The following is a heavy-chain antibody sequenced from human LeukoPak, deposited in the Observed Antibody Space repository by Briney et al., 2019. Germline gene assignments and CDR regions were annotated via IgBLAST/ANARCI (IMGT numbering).Heavy chain of an antibody. Sequence: GGSLNLSCAASGFSFSNAWVTWIRQAPGKGLEWVGRIKRNSDAGTTDYGAPVRGRFLISRDDSKNTVYLQMNSLKTEDTAVYYCTTGSSCDFAHDVFNVWGQGTMVTVSS. CDR2: IKRNSDAGTT. CDR1: GFSFSNAW. V-gene: IGHV3-15*01. CDR3: TTGSSCDFAHDVFNV. J-gene: IGHJ3*01. D-gene: IGHD2-21*02.